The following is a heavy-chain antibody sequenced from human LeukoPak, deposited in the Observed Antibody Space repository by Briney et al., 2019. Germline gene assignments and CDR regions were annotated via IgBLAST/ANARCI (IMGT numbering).Heavy chain of an antibody. Sequence: PSETLSLTCAVHGESFNTHYWTWIRQPPGKGLEWIGSIYDSGSTYYNPSLKSRVTISVDTSKNQFSLKLNSVTAADTAVYYCARHYGPWGQGTLVTVSS. CDR2: IYDSGST. CDR3: ARHYGP. V-gene: IGHV4-39*01. CDR1: GESFNTHY. D-gene: IGHD3-10*01. J-gene: IGHJ5*02.